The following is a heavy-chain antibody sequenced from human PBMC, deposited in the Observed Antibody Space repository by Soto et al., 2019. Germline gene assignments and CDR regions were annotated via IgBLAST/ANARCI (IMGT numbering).Heavy chain of an antibody. V-gene: IGHV4-31*03. J-gene: IGHJ4*02. Sequence: QVQLQESGPGLVKPSQTLSLTCTVSGGSISSGGYYWSWIRQHPGKGLEWIGYIYYSGSTYYNPSLKIRVTXSVDXSKNQFXLXXXXVTAADTAVXYCARSPEATVTAFDYWGQGTLVTVSS. D-gene: IGHD4-17*01. CDR2: IYYSGST. CDR1: GGSISSGGYY. CDR3: ARSPEATVTAFDY.